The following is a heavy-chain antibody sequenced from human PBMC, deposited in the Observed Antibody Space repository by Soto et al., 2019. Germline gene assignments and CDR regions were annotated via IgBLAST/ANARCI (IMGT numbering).Heavy chain of an antibody. CDR3: AKDSSGYKGYYFDY. V-gene: IGHV3-53*01. Sequence: EVQLVESGGGLIQPGGSLRLSCAASGFTVSNNYMSWVRQAPGKGLESVSVLYTDGSTYYADSVKGRFTISRDNPKNTLYLQMNSLRVEDTALYYCAKDSSGYKGYYFDYWGQGTLVTVSS. D-gene: IGHD3-22*01. CDR2: LYTDGST. J-gene: IGHJ4*02. CDR1: GFTVSNNY.